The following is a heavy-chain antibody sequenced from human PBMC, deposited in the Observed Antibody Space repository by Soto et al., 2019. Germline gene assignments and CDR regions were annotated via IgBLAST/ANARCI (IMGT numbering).Heavy chain of an antibody. CDR2: IWYDGSNK. CDR1: GFTFSSYG. V-gene: IGHV3-33*01. Sequence: GGSLRLSCAASGFTFSSYGMHWVRQAPGKGLEWVAVIWYDGSNKYYADSVKGRFTISRDNSKNTLYLQMNSLRAEDTAVYYCARDLVDTAMVYYYGMDVWGQGT. CDR3: ARDLVDTAMVYYYGMDV. D-gene: IGHD5-18*01. J-gene: IGHJ6*02.